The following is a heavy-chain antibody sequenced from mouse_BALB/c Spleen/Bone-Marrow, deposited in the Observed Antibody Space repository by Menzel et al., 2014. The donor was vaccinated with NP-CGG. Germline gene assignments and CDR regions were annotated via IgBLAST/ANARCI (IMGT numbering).Heavy chain of an antibody. CDR2: INPSTGYT. V-gene: IGHV1-7*01. Sequence: VQLQQSGAELAKPGASVKMSCKASGYTFTSYWMHWVKQRPGQGLEWIGYINPSTGYTAYNQKFKDKATLTADKSSNTAYMRLSSLTSEDSAVYYCARGNYEAMDYWGQGTSVTVSS. CDR1: GYTFTSYW. D-gene: IGHD2-1*01. J-gene: IGHJ4*01. CDR3: ARGNYEAMDY.